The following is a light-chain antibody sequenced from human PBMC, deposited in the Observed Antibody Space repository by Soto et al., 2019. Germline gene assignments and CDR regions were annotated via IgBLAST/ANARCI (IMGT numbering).Light chain of an antibody. J-gene: IGKJ3*01. Sequence: EIVLTQSPGTLSLSPGERATLSCRASQSVNSSYLAWYQQKPGQAPRLLIYGASSRANGIPDRFSGSGSGTDFTLTISRLEPEDFSVYYCHQYGTAPLTFGPGTKVDIK. V-gene: IGKV3-20*01. CDR1: QSVNSSY. CDR2: GAS. CDR3: HQYGTAPLT.